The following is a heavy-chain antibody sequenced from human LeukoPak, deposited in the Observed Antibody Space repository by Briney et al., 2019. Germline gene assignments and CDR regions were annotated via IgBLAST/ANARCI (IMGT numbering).Heavy chain of an antibody. CDR3: ARGGVATITGDNWFDP. J-gene: IGHJ5*02. CDR2: IYYSGST. V-gene: IGHV4-39*07. D-gene: IGHD5-12*01. CDR1: GGSISSGSYY. Sequence: PSETLSLTCTVSGGSISSGSYYWGWIRQPPGKGLEWIGSIYYSGSTYYNPSLKSRVTISVDTSKNQFSLKLSSVTAADTAVYYCARGGVATITGDNWFDPWGQGTLVTVSS.